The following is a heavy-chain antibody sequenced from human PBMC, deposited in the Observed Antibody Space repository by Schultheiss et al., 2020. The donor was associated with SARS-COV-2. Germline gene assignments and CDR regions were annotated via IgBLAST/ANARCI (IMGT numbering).Heavy chain of an antibody. D-gene: IGHD6-19*01. Sequence: SETLSLTCTVSGGSISSGGYYWSWIRQHPGKGLEWIGYIYYSGSTYYNPSLKSRVTISVDTSKNQFSLKLSSVTAADTAVYYCARGPTSGAHYDYWGQGTLVTVSS. J-gene: IGHJ4*02. CDR1: GGSISSGGYY. CDR2: IYYSGST. CDR3: ARGPTSGAHYDY. V-gene: IGHV4-31*03.